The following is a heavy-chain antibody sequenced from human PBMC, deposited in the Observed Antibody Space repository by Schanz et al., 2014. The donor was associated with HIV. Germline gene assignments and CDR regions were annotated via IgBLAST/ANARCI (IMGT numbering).Heavy chain of an antibody. Sequence: QVQLVQSGPEAKKPGASVKVSCKASGYTFTSYGVSWVRQAPGQGLEWMGWISAYNGNTNYAQKLQGRVTMTTDTSTRTAYMELRSLRSDDTALYYCARDVSVDCTGINNCYARKWFDPWGQGTLVTVSS. CDR2: ISAYNGNT. CDR1: GYTFTSYG. J-gene: IGHJ5*02. D-gene: IGHD2-2*01. CDR3: ARDVSVDCTGINNCYARKWFDP. V-gene: IGHV1-18*01.